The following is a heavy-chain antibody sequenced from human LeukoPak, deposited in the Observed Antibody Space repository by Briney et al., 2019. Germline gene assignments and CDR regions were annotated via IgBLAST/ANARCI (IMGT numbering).Heavy chain of an antibody. CDR1: GFTFSSYS. J-gene: IGHJ4*02. V-gene: IGHV3-21*01. D-gene: IGHD2-8*01. CDR3: AKIMGLQNRETVDY. Sequence: KPGGSLRLSCAASGFTFSSYSMNWVRQAPGKGLEWVSSISSSSSYIYYADSVKGRFTISRDNSKNTLYLQMNSLRAEDTAVYYCAKIMGLQNRETVDYWGQGTLVTVSS. CDR2: ISSSSSYI.